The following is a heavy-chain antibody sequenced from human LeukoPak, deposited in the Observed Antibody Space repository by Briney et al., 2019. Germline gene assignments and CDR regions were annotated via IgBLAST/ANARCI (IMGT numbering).Heavy chain of an antibody. CDR3: ARTTAKQQLVSPLGY. V-gene: IGHV3-21*05. CDR2: ISSSGSDK. Sequence: GGSLTLSCAASGFTFSSYCMSWVRQAPGKGLEWVSYISSSGSDKYSVDSVKGRFTISRDNAKNALYLQMNSLRAEDTAVYYCARTTAKQQLVSPLGYWGQGTLVTVSS. J-gene: IGHJ4*02. D-gene: IGHD6-13*01. CDR1: GFTFSSYC.